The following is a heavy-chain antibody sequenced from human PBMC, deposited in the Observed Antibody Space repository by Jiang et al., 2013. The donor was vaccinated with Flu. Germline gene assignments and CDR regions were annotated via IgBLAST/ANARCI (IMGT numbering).Heavy chain of an antibody. CDR1: GYTFTKYN. J-gene: IGHJ4*02. Sequence: GAEVKKPGASVNISCKASGYTFTKYNIHWVRQAPGQGLEWMGMINPTGGSTVYAQKFQDRVTMTRDTSTTTVYMELSSLRSEDTAVYYCARDSPLVYWGQGTPVTVSS. V-gene: IGHV1-46*01. D-gene: IGHD2-8*02. CDR3: ARDSPLVY. CDR2: INPTGGST.